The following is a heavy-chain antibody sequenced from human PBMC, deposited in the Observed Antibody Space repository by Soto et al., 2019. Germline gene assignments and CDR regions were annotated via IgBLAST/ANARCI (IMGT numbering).Heavy chain of an antibody. V-gene: IGHV4-61*01. CDR1: GGSVSSGSYY. D-gene: IGHD6-19*01. CDR2: IYYSGST. Sequence: QVQLQESGPGLVKPSETLSLTCTVSGGSVSSGSYYWSWIRQPPGKGLEWIGYIYYSGSTNYNPSLKSRVTISVATSKNQFSRKLNSVTAADTAVYYCASYSSGWYDVSYWGQGTLVTVSS. J-gene: IGHJ4*02. CDR3: ASYSSGWYDVSY.